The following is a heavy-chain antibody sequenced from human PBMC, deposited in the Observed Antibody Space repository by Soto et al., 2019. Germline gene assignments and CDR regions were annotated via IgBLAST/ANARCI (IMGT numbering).Heavy chain of an antibody. D-gene: IGHD5-12*01. CDR3: ARISRDGYNCLDS. CDR2: IFSNDEK. Sequence: QVTLKETGPVLVKPTETLTLTCTVSGFSLSNAKMGVTWIRQPPGKALEWLAHIFSNDEKSYSTSLKSRLTISTDTSKSQVVLTMTNRDTVDTATYYCARISRDGYNCLDSWGQGTLVTVSS. V-gene: IGHV2-26*01. J-gene: IGHJ5*01. CDR1: GFSLSNAKMG.